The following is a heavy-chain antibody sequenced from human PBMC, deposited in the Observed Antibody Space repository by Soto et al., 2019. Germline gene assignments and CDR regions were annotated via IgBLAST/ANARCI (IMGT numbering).Heavy chain of an antibody. CDR3: AKARSIAAYQTPDFDH. J-gene: IGHJ4*02. Sequence: EVQLLESGGGLVQPGGALRLSCATSGFSFSTYAMTWVRQAPGKGLEWVSGISGSGGGTYYTDSVKGRFTISRDNSQSTLYLQMNSLRVEDAAVYFCAKARSIAAYQTPDFDHWGQGTLVTVSS. CDR2: ISGSGGGT. D-gene: IGHD6-6*01. CDR1: GFSFSTYA. V-gene: IGHV3-23*01.